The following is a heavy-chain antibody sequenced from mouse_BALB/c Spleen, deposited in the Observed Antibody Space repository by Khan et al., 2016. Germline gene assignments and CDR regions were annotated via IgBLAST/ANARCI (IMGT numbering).Heavy chain of an antibody. D-gene: IGHD1-1*01. J-gene: IGHJ3*01. Sequence: LVESGPELKKPGETVKISCKASGYTFTNYGMNWVKQAPGKGLKWMAWINTYTGEPTYADDFKGRFAFSLETSASTAYLQINKLKNEEKATEFCARDGKRPFAYWGKGTLVTVSA. CDR2: INTYTGEP. CDR3: ARDGKRPFAY. CDR1: GYTFTNYG. V-gene: IGHV9-1*02.